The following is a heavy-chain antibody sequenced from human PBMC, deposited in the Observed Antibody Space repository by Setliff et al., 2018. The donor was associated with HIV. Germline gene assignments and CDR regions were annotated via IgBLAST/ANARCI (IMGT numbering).Heavy chain of an antibody. Sequence: SETLSLTCTVSGGSISSSSYYWSWIRQPAGKGLEWIGHIYTSGSTNYNPSLKSRVTISVDTSKNQFSLKLSSVTAADTAVYYCARVGYGDYGDAFDIWGQGTMVTVSS. CDR2: IYTSGST. V-gene: IGHV4-61*09. CDR1: GGSISSSSYY. CDR3: ARVGYGDYGDAFDI. J-gene: IGHJ3*02. D-gene: IGHD4-17*01.